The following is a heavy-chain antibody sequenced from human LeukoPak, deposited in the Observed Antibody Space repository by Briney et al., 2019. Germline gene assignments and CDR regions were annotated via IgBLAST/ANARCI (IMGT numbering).Heavy chain of an antibody. CDR2: ISSSSSYI. CDR1: GFTFSSYS. CDR3: ARVDGGGSCPFDY. Sequence: GGSLRLSCAASGFTFSSYSMNWVRQAPGKGLEWVSSISSSSSYIYYADSVKGRFTISRDNAKNSLYLQMNSLRAEDTAVYYCARVDGGGSCPFDYWGQGTLVTVSS. D-gene: IGHD2-15*01. V-gene: IGHV3-21*01. J-gene: IGHJ4*02.